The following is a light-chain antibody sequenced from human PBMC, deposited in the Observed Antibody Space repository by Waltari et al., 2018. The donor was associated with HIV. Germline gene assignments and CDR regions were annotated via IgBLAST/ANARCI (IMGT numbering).Light chain of an antibody. CDR1: QSVSSSY. CDR2: AAS. V-gene: IGKV3-20*01. Sequence: EIVMTQSPATLSVSPGERATLSCRASQSVSSSYLAWYQQKPGQAPRLLIYAASSTATDIPARFSGSGSGTDFTLSISRLEPEDFAIYYCQQYDTSPWTFGQGTKVEIK. J-gene: IGKJ1*01. CDR3: QQYDTSPWT.